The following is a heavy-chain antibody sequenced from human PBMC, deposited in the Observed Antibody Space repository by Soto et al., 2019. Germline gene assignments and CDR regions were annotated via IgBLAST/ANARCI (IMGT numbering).Heavy chain of an antibody. V-gene: IGHV4-34*01. CDR3: ARGRVSVFGFWSAPTAYGMGV. Sequence: GKGLEWIGEINHSGSTNYNPSLKSRVTISVDTSKNQFSLKLSSVTAADTAVYYCARGRVSVFGFWSAPTAYGMGVCGQGTTVT. CDR2: INHSGST. J-gene: IGHJ6*02. D-gene: IGHD3-3*01.